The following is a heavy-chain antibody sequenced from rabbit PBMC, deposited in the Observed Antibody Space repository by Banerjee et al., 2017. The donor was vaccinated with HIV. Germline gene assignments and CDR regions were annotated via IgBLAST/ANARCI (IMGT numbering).Heavy chain of an antibody. J-gene: IGHJ4*01. CDR2: IDPVFGST. Sequence: QEQLVESGGGLVQPGGSLKLSCKASGFDFSSYGVSWVRQAPGKGLEWIGYIDPVFGSTYYANWVNGRFTISSHNAQNTLYLQLNSLTAADTATYFCARGDYWTSSDFLWGPGTLVTVS. CDR3: ARGDYWTSSDFL. V-gene: IGHV1S47*01. D-gene: IGHD1-1*01. CDR1: GFDFSSYG.